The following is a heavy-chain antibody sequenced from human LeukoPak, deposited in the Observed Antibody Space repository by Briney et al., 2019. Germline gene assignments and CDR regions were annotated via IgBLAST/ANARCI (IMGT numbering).Heavy chain of an antibody. CDR1: GFTFSNFA. V-gene: IGHV3-7*01. CDR2: IKQHGSEE. Sequence: PGGSLRLSCAASGFTFSNFAMSWVRQAPGKGLEWVANIKQHGSEEYYVDSVKGRFIISRDNAKNSLYLQMNSLRAEDTAVYYCATQEGGDYYDHGGYWGQGTLVTVSS. D-gene: IGHD3-22*01. J-gene: IGHJ4*02. CDR3: ATQEGGDYYDHGGY.